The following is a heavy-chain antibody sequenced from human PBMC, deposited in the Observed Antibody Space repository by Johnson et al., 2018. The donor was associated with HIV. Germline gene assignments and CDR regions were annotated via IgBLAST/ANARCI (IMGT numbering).Heavy chain of an antibody. Sequence: QVQLVESGGGLVQPGGSLRLSCAASGFTFSSYAMSWVRQAPGKGLEWVAVISYDGSNKYYADSVKGRFTISRDNSKNTLYLQMNSLRAEDTALYYCARSLGSQPLRGAFDIWGQGTMVTVSS. CDR1: GFTFSSYA. CDR2: ISYDGSNK. D-gene: IGHD1-26*01. CDR3: ARSLGSQPLRGAFDI. V-gene: IGHV3-30-3*01. J-gene: IGHJ3*02.